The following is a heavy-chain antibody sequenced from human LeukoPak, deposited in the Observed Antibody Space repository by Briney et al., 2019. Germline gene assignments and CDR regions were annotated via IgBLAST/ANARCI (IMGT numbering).Heavy chain of an antibody. J-gene: IGHJ5*02. Sequence: SETLSLTCTVSGGSISSYYWSWIRQPAGKGLEWIGRIYTSGSTNYNPSLKSRVTMSVDTSKNQFSLKLSSVTAADTAVYYCXXXXSANGANWFDPWGQGTLVTASS. V-gene: IGHV4-4*07. CDR3: XXXXSANGANWFDP. CDR2: IYTSGST. D-gene: IGHD2-8*01. CDR1: GGSISSYY.